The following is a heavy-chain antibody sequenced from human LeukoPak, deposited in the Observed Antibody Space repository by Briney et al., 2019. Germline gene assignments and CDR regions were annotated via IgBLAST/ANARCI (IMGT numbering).Heavy chain of an antibody. J-gene: IGHJ3*02. CDR1: GYTFTGYY. D-gene: IGHD4-17*01. CDR3: ARGLYGDYVIAFDI. CDR2: INPNSGGT. V-gene: IGHV1-2*02. Sequence: GASVKVSCKASGYTFTGYYMHWVRQAPGQGLEWMGWINPNSGGTNYAQKFQGRVTMTRNTSISTAYMELSCLRSEDTAVYYCARGLYGDYVIAFDIWGQGTMVTVSS.